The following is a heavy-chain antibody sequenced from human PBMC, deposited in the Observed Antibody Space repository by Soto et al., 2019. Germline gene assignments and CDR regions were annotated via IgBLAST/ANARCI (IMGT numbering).Heavy chain of an antibody. V-gene: IGHV4-30-2*01. CDR3: ARVPSP. J-gene: IGHJ5*02. CDR1: GGSIISGGYS. Sequence: SETLSLTCAVSGGSIISGGYSWSWIRQPPGKGLEWIGYIYHSGSTYYNPSLKSRVTISVDRSKNQFSLKLSSVTAADPAVYYCARVPSPWGQGTLVTVSS. CDR2: IYHSGST.